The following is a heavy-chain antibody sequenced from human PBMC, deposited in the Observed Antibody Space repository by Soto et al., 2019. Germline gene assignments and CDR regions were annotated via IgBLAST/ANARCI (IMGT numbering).Heavy chain of an antibody. CDR2: ISGSGGIT. CDR3: AKAGYYDILPGYGIWFDP. CDR1: GFTFSSYA. J-gene: IGHJ5*02. D-gene: IGHD3-9*01. Sequence: PGGSLRLSCAASGFTFSSYAMSCVRQGPGKGLEWVSAISGSGGITYYADSVKGRFTISRDNSKNTLYLQIHSLRAEDTAVYYCAKAGYYDILPGYGIWFDPWGQGTMVTLSS. V-gene: IGHV3-23*01.